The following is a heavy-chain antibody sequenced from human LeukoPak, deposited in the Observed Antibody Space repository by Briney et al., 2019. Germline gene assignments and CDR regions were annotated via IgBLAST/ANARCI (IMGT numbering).Heavy chain of an antibody. CDR2: ISYDGSNK. CDR3: ARRSIADSSAFDY. CDR1: GFTFSTYT. J-gene: IGHJ4*02. D-gene: IGHD3-22*01. V-gene: IGHV3-30-3*01. Sequence: GGSLRLSCAASGFTFSTYTMHWIRQAPGKGLEWVALISYDGSNKYYADSVKGRFTISRDNSKNTLYLQVYSLRAEDTAVYYCARRSIADSSAFDYWGQGTLVTVSS.